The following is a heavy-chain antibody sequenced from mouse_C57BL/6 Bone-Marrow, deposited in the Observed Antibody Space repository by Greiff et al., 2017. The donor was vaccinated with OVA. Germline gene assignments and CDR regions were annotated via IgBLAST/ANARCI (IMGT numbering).Heavy chain of an antibody. CDR1: GYTFTDYE. V-gene: IGHV1-15*01. Sequence: QVQLQQSGAELVRPGASVTLSCKASGYTFTDYEMHWVKQTPVHGLEWIGAVDPETGGTAYNPKFKGKAILTADKSSSTAYMELRSLTSEDSAVYYCTRFGGPMDYWGQGTSVTVSS. CDR3: TRFGGPMDY. CDR2: VDPETGGT. J-gene: IGHJ4*01.